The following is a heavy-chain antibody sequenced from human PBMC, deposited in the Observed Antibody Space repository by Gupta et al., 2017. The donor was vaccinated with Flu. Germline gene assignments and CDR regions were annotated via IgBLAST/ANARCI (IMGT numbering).Heavy chain of an antibody. D-gene: IGHD2-2*02. CDR1: GGSIRSSSYY. Sequence: QLQLQESGPGLVKPSETLSLTCTVSGGSIRSSSYYWGWIRQPPGKGLEWIGSLYYSGSTNYKPSVKRRVTISVDTSKNQFSLKLSSVTAADTAVYYCASGERYQLLYLYYYMDVWGKGTTVTVSS. CDR3: ASGERYQLLYLYYYMDV. CDR2: LYYSGST. J-gene: IGHJ6*03. V-gene: IGHV4-39*01.